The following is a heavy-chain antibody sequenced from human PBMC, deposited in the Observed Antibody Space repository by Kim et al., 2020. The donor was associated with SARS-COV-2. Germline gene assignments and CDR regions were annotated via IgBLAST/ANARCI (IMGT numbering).Heavy chain of an antibody. CDR2: FYTSGGSGST. D-gene: IGHD3-16*01. CDR1: GDSISNSY. Sequence: SETLSLTCTVSGDSISNSYWSWIRQPAGKELEWIGRFYTSGGSGSTNYNPSLKSRVTMSVETSKNQFSLKLTSVSAADTAVYYCAREHYGWYFDLWGRGTLVTVSS. CDR3: AREHYGWYFDL. J-gene: IGHJ2*01. V-gene: IGHV4-4*07.